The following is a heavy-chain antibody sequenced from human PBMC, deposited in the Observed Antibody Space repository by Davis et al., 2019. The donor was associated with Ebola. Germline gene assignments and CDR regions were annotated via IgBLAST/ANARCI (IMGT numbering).Heavy chain of an antibody. Sequence: GESLKISCAASGFTFSSHTMSWVRQAPGKGLEYVSYISSGSSTIYYADSVKGRFTISRDNAKNSLDLQMSTLRVDDTALYYCATTAGGHWGQGTLVIVSS. CDR2: ISSGSSTI. CDR3: ATTAGGH. V-gene: IGHV3-48*04. D-gene: IGHD2-21*02. CDR1: GFTFSSHT. J-gene: IGHJ4*02.